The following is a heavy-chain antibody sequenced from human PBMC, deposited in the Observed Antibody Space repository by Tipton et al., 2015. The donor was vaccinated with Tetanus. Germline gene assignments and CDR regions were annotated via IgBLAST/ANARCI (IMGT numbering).Heavy chain of an antibody. CDR3: ARGPYSSSPPGWFDP. Sequence: TLSLTCAVYGGSFSGYYWSWIRQPPGKGLEWIGEINHSGSTNYNPSLKSRVTISVDTSKNQFSLKLSSVTAADTAVYYCARGPYSSSPPGWFDPWGQGTLVPVSS. D-gene: IGHD6-6*01. CDR2: INHSGST. CDR1: GGSFSGYY. V-gene: IGHV4-34*01. J-gene: IGHJ5*02.